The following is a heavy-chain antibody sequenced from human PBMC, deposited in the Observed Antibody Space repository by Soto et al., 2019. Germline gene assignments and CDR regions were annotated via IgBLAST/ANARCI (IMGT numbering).Heavy chain of an antibody. CDR3: ARCFYDSSGYYQDYFDY. CDR2: IIPIFHTA. CDR1: GGTFNSYA. D-gene: IGHD3-22*01. V-gene: IGHV1-69*01. J-gene: IGHJ4*02. Sequence: QVQLVQSGAEVRKPGSSVKVSCKASGGTFNSYAISWVRQAPGQGLEWMGGIIPIFHTANYAQKFQGRVTITADESTSTAYMELSSLRYEDTAVYYCARCFYDSSGYYQDYFDYWGQGTLVTVSS.